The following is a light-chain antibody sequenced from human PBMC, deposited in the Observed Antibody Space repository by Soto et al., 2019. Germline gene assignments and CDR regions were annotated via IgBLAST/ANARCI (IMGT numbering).Light chain of an antibody. CDR3: QQYYSYPYT. J-gene: IGKJ2*01. CDR1: QGISGY. Sequence: AIRMTQSPSSFSASTGDRVTITCRASQGISGYLAWYQQKPGKAPKLLIYAASTLQSGVPSRFSGSGSGTDFTLTISCLQSEDFATYYCQQYYSYPYTFGQGTKLEIK. CDR2: AAS. V-gene: IGKV1-8*01.